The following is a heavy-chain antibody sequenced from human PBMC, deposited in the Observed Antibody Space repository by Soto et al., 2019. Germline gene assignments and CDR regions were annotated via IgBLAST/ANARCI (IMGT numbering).Heavy chain of an antibody. CDR2: ISAYNGNT. V-gene: IGHV1-18*04. J-gene: IGHJ5*02. CDR3: ARDKVDFWSGYSYNWFDP. CDR1: GYTFTSYG. D-gene: IGHD3-3*01. Sequence: ASVNVSCKASGYTFTSYGISWVRQAPGQGLEWVGWISAYNGNTNYAQKLQGRVTMTTDTSTSTAYMELRSLRSDDTAVYYCARDKVDFWSGYSYNWFDPWGQGTLVTVSS.